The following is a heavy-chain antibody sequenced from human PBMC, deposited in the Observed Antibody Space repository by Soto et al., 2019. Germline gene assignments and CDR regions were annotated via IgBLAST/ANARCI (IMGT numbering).Heavy chain of an antibody. V-gene: IGHV4-61*01. CDR1: GGSASSGSYY. Sequence: SETLSLTCTVSGGSASSGSYYWSWIRQPPGKGLEWIGYIYYNGRTNYNPSLKSRVTLSADTSKNQFSLKLNSVTAADTAVYSXXXXXXXCGGDCSPHYLDYWGHGTLVTVSS. CDR2: IYYNGRT. J-gene: IGHJ4*01. CDR3: XXXXXXCGGDCSPHYLDY. D-gene: IGHD2-21*02.